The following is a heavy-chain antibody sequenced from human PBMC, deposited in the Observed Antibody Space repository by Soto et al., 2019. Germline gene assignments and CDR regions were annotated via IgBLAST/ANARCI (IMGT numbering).Heavy chain of an antibody. J-gene: IGHJ1*01. Sequence: EVQLVESGGGLVQPGGSLRLSCAASGFTVSSNYMSCVRQAPGKGLEWVSVIYSGGGTYYADSVKGRFTISRDNSKNTLYLQMNSLRAEDTAVYYCARDLVGATTEYFQHWGQGTLVTVSS. D-gene: IGHD1-26*01. V-gene: IGHV3-66*01. CDR3: ARDLVGATTEYFQH. CDR2: IYSGGGT. CDR1: GFTVSSNY.